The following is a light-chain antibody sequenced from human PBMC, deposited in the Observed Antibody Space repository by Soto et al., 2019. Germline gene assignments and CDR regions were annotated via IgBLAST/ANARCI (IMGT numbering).Light chain of an antibody. Sequence: ILVTKSACTLSLSPGEKATLSCRVNQSLRRSHLAWYRQKPGQAPRLLIYGTSNRATGIPDRVSGSGSGADFTLTISGLEPEDFAVYYCQHYGGSPPITFGQGTRLEIK. CDR2: GTS. CDR1: QSLRRSH. J-gene: IGKJ5*01. V-gene: IGKV3-20*01. CDR3: QHYGGSPPIT.